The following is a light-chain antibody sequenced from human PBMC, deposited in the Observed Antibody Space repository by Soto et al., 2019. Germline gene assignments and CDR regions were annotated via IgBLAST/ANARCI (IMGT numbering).Light chain of an antibody. J-gene: IGKJ2*01. CDR1: QSISTW. V-gene: IGKV1-5*01. CDR2: DAS. CDR3: QHYHSYPYT. Sequence: DIQMTQSPSTLSASVGDRVTITCRASQSISTWLARYQQKPGKAPDLLIYDASSLESGVPSRFSGSGSGTEFTLTSSSLQPDDFATYYCQHYHSYPYTFGQGTKVDIK.